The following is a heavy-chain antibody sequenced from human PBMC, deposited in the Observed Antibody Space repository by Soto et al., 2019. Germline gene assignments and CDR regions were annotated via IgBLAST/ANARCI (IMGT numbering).Heavy chain of an antibody. Sequence: ASVKVSCKGSGYTFTTYAVQWVRQAPGQRLEWMGWINAGNGNTKYPQKFQGRVTITRDTSASTAYMEVSSLRSEDTAVYYCARAAYYYDSSGYYPGDYWGQGSLVTVSS. V-gene: IGHV1-3*01. D-gene: IGHD3-22*01. CDR2: INAGNGNT. CDR3: ARAAYYYDSSGYYPGDY. CDR1: GYTFTTYA. J-gene: IGHJ4*02.